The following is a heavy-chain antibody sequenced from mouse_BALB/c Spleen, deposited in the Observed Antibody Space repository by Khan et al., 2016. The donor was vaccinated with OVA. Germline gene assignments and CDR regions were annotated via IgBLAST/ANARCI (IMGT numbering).Heavy chain of an antibody. CDR1: GDSITSGY. J-gene: IGHJ3*01. CDR3: ARSTYRYVFAY. D-gene: IGHD2-14*01. V-gene: IGHV3-8*02. CDR2: ILYSGST. Sequence: EVQLQESGPSLVKPSQTLYLTCSVTGDSITSGYWCWIRKFPGNKLEYIGYILYSGSTYYNPYLKCRISITRHTSQNQYYLPLKSVTTEDTATYYCARSTYRYVFAYWGQGTPVTVSA.